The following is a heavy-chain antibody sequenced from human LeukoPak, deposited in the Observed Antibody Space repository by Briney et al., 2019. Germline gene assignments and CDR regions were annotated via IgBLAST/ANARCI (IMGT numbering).Heavy chain of an antibody. CDR1: GYTLTELS. J-gene: IGHJ4*02. CDR2: FDPEDGET. Sequence: ASVKVSCTVSGYTLTELSMHWVRQAPGKGLEWMGGFDPEDGETIYAQKFQGRVTMTEDTSTDTAYMELSSLRSEDTAVYYCATGHVYDSSGYYQFDYWGQGTLVTVSS. V-gene: IGHV1-24*01. D-gene: IGHD3-22*01. CDR3: ATGHVYDSSGYYQFDY.